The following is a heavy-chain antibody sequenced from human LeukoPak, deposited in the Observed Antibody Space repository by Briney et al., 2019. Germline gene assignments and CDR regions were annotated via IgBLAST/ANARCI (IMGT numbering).Heavy chain of an antibody. CDR2: INHSGST. V-gene: IGHV4-34*01. Sequence: SETLSLTCAVYGGSFSGYYWSWIRQPPGKGLKWIGEINHSGSTNYNPSLKSRVTISVDTSKNQFSLKLSSVTAADTAVYCCALAPPIAAAGEYYFDYWGQGTLVTVSS. D-gene: IGHD6-13*01. CDR1: GGSFSGYY. CDR3: ALAPPIAAAGEYYFDY. J-gene: IGHJ4*02.